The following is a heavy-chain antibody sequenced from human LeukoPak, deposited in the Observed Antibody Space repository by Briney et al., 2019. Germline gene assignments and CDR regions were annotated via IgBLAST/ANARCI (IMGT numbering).Heavy chain of an antibody. J-gene: IGHJ4*02. CDR1: GESFSGYY. CDR3: ARGGAIAVAGTHTPYIW. CDR2: INHSGSA. Sequence: SETLSLTCAVYGESFSGYYWTWIRKPPRKGQEWIGEINHSGSANYNPSLKSRVTISADTSKNQFSLKMRSVTAADTAVYYCARGGAIAVAGTHTPYIWWGQGTLVTVSS. V-gene: IGHV4-34*01. D-gene: IGHD6-19*01.